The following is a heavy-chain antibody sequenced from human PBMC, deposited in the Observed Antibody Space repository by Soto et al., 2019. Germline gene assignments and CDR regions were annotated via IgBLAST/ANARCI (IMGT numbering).Heavy chain of an antibody. V-gene: IGHV3-33*01. J-gene: IGHJ4*02. CDR2: IWYDGSNK. D-gene: IGHD5-12*01. Sequence: QVQLVESGGGVVQPGRSLRLSCAASGFTFSSYGMHWVRQAPGKGLEWVAVIWYDGSNKYYADSVKGRFTISRDNSKNTLYLHMNSLRAEDTAVYYCARDGMATRTSHFDYWGQGTLVTVSS. CDR3: ARDGMATRTSHFDY. CDR1: GFTFSSYG.